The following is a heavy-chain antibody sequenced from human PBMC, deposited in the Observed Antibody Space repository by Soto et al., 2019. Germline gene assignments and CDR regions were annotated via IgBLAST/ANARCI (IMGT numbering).Heavy chain of an antibody. CDR2: IYHSGST. CDR1: GGSISGGGYS. V-gene: IGHV4-30-2*01. J-gene: IGHJ6*01. CDR3: DSLYYSNSYGDYYYGMDV. Sequence: PSETLSLTCAVSGGSISGGGYSWSWIRQPPGKGLEWIGYIYHSGSTYYNPSLKSRVTIQVDRSKTKFSLKMSYVTAAGPAVYYCDSLYYSNSYGDYYYGMDVWGQGNTVTGS. D-gene: IGHD4-4*01.